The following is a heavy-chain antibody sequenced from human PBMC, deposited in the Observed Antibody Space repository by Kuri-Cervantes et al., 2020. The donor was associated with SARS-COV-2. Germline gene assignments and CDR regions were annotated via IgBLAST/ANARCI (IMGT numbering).Heavy chain of an antibody. V-gene: IGHV4-38-2*02. Sequence: SETLSLTCTVSGYSISSGYYWGWIRQPPGKGLEWIGSIYHSGSTYYNPSLKSRVTISVDTSKNQFSLKLSSVTAADTAVWIRTDYWGQGTLVTVSS. CDR1: GYSISSGYY. CDR3: TDY. J-gene: IGHJ4*02. CDR2: IYHSGST.